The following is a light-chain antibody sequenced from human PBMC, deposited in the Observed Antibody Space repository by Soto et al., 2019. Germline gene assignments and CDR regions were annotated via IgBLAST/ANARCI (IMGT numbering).Light chain of an antibody. J-gene: IGKJ1*01. V-gene: IGKV3-15*01. CDR1: QSVSSN. CDR2: GAS. Sequence: EIVMTQSPATLSVSPGERATLSCRASQSVSSNLDWYQQKPGQAPRLLIYGASTRATGIPARCRGSGSGTEFTLTISGRPSEYFAVYCCQQYNNWPRTFGQGTKVDI. CDR3: QQYNNWPRT.